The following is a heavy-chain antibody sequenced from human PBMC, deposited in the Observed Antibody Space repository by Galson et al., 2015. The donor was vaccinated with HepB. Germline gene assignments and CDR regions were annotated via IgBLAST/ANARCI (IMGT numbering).Heavy chain of an antibody. CDR2: INPLGGST. D-gene: IGHD3-22*01. CDR1: GYTFTNYY. Sequence: SVKVSCKASGYTFTNYYVSWVRQAHGQGLEWIGLINPLGGSTVYADQFQDRVTMTSDTSTDTAYLELNRLRLDDTAIYYCAVVVFGYFDYWGQGTLVTVSS. V-gene: IGHV1-46*03. CDR3: AVVVFGYFDY. J-gene: IGHJ4*02.